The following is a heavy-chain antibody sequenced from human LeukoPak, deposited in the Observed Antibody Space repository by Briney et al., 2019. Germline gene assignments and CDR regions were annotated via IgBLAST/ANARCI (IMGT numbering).Heavy chain of an antibody. D-gene: IGHD1-7*01. CDR1: GGSFSGYY. CDR3: ARGQKTSAFDI. V-gene: IGHV4-34*01. CDR2: INHSGST. Sequence: PSETLSLTCAVYGGSFSGYYWSWIRQPPGKGLEWIGEINHSGSTNYNPSLKSRVTISVDTSKNQSSLKLSSVTAADTAVYYCARGQKTSAFDIWGQGTMVTVSS. J-gene: IGHJ3*02.